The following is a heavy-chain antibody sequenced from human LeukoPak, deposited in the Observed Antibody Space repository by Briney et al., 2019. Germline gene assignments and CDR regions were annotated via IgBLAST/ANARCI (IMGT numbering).Heavy chain of an antibody. CDR3: ARPSYDSSGYYYDIDY. D-gene: IGHD3-22*01. J-gene: IGHJ4*02. CDR2: IGTAGDT. Sequence: GGSLRLSCAACGFTFSSYDMHWVRQATGKGLEWVSAIGTAGDTYYPGSVKGQFTISRDNAKNSLYLQMNSLRAEDTAVYYCARPSYDSSGYYYDIDYWGQGTLVTVSS. CDR1: GFTFSSYD. V-gene: IGHV3-13*03.